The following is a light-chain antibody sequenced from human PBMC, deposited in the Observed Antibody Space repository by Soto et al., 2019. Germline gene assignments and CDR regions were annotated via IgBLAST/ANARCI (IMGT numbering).Light chain of an antibody. CDR1: ALAKQF. Sequence: SYELTQAPSVSVSPGQTARITCSGDALAKQFAYWYQQKPGQAPVLVIYKDSERPSGIPERFSGSSSGTTVTLTISGVQAEDEADYYCQSADSSNPYQVIFGGGTKLTVL. V-gene: IGLV3-25*03. J-gene: IGLJ2*01. CDR2: KDS. CDR3: QSADSSNPYQVI.